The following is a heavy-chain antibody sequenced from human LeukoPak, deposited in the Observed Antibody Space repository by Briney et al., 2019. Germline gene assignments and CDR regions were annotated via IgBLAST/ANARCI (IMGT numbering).Heavy chain of an antibody. CDR1: GYTFTSYG. CDR3: ARDGSLEGLRFHFDY. V-gene: IGHV1-18*01. J-gene: IGHJ4*02. D-gene: IGHD5-12*01. CDR2: ISAYNGNT. Sequence: GASVKVSCKASGYTFTSYGISWVRQAPGQGLEWMGWISAYNGNTNYAQKLQGRVTMTTDTSTSTAYMELRSLRSDDTAVYYCARDGSLEGLRFHFDYWGQGTLVTVSS.